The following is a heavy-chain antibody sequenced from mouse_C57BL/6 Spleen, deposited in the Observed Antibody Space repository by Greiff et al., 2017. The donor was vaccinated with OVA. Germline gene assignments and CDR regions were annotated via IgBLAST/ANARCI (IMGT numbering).Heavy chain of an antibody. J-gene: IGHJ4*01. D-gene: IGHD1-1*01. CDR3: ARWAVVATGGAMDY. CDR2: INPNNGGT. Sequence: EVQLQQSGPELVKPGASVKIPCKASGYTFTDYNMDWVKQSHGKSLEWIGDINPNNGGTIYNQKFKGKATLTVDKSSSTAYMELRSLTSEDTAVYYCARWAVVATGGAMDYWGQGTSVTVSA. V-gene: IGHV1-18*01. CDR1: GYTFTDYN.